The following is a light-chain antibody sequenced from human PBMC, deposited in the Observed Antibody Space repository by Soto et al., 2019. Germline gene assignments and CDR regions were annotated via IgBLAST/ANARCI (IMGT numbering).Light chain of an antibody. Sequence: QSVLTHPHSVSAAPGQDVTISCSGSSSNLAYNSFSWYQQLPGTAPNILIYDDNKRPSGIPARFSGSKSGTSATLGITGLETGDEADYYCGALDDSLNVYVFGSGTKVTVL. CDR2: DDN. V-gene: IGLV1-51*01. CDR1: SSNLAYNS. J-gene: IGLJ1*01. CDR3: GALDDSLNVYV.